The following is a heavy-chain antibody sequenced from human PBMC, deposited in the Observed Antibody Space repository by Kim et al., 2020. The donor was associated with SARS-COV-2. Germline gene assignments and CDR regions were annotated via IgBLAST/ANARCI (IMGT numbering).Heavy chain of an antibody. CDR1: GFTVSSNY. J-gene: IGHJ6*01. CDR3: SGENPLRACTPFYFGVDV. CDR2: INAGGST. V-gene: IGHV3-53*01. D-gene: IGHD1-1*01. Sequence: GGSLRLSCAASGFTVSSNYMSWVRQAPGKGLEWVSVINAGGSTSYEAYAERRCSTSSGNYSKTTLYQLNNILAAETAADYCSGENPLRACTPFYFGVDV.